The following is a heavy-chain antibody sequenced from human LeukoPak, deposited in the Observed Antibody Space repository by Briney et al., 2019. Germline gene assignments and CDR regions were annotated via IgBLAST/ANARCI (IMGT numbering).Heavy chain of an antibody. D-gene: IGHD6-13*01. V-gene: IGHV3-30*02. J-gene: IGHJ4*02. CDR1: GFTFSSYG. CDR2: IRYDGSNR. CDR3: AKNPFHSSSWYYFDY. Sequence: GGSLRLSCAASGFTFSSYGMHWVRQAPGKGLEWVAFIRYDGSNRYYADSVKGRFTISRDNSKNTLHLQMNSLRAEDTAVYYCAKNPFHSSSWYYFDYWGQGTLVTVSS.